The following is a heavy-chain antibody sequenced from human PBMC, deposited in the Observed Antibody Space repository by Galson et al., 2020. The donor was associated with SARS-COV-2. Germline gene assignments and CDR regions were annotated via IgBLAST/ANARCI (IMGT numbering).Heavy chain of an antibody. D-gene: IGHD6-13*01. CDR3: ARGGSSWLYYFDY. J-gene: IGHJ4*02. CDR1: GFTFSSYW. Sequence: GESLKTSCAASGFTFSSYWMHWVRQAPGKGLVCVSRINSDGSSTSYADSVKGRFIISRGNAKNTLYLQMNSLRAEDTAVYCCARGGSSWLYYFDYWGQGTLVTVSS. CDR2: INSDGSST. V-gene: IGHV3-74*01.